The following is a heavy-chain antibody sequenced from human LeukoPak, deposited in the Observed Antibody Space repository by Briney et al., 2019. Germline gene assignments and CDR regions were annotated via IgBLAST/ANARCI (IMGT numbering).Heavy chain of an antibody. D-gene: IGHD1/OR15-1a*01. V-gene: IGHV3-48*04. J-gene: IGHJ4*02. CDR2: INHSGTNK. Sequence: AGGSLRLSCEASGYTFSSYSINWVRQAPGKGLEWVSYINHSGTNKYYADSVKGRFTSSRDNAKNSLYLQMNSLRAEDTALYYCAKVEGNSGDYWGQGTLVTVSS. CDR1: GYTFSSYS. CDR3: AKVEGNSGDY.